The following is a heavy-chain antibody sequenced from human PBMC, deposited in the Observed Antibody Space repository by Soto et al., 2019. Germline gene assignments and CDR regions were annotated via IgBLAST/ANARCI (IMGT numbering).Heavy chain of an antibody. CDR2: ISGSGDGT. V-gene: IGHV3-23*01. D-gene: IGHD5-18*01. J-gene: IGHJ4*02. CDR1: GFTFSSFA. CDR3: AGPGYNSQDY. Sequence: PGGSLRLSCAASGFTFSSFALSWVRQAPGKGLEWVSAISGSGDGTDYAASVKGRFTISRDNSKNTLYLQMNSLRAEDTAVYYCAGPGYNSQDYWGQGALVTVSS.